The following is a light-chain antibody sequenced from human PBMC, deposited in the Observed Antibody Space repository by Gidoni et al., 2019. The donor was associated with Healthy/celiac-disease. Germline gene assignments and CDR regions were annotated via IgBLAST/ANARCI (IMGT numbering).Light chain of an antibody. CDR1: QSVSSSY. V-gene: IGKV3-20*01. J-gene: IGKJ1*01. CDR2: GAS. Sequence: EIVLTQSPGTLSLSPGERATLSCRASQSVSSSYLAWYQQKPGQAPRLLIYGASSRATRIPDRFSGSGSGTDFTLTISRLEPEDFAVYYCQQYGSPRTFGQGTKVEIK. CDR3: QQYGSPRT.